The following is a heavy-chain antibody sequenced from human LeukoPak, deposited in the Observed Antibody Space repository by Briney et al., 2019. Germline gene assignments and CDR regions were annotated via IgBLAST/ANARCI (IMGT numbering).Heavy chain of an antibody. CDR1: GGSISSYY. CDR3: ARHDYNTGSGSYILDY. J-gene: IGHJ4*02. CDR2: IYYSGST. Sequence: KPSETLSLTCTVSGGSISSYYWSWIRQPPGKGLEWIGYIYYSGSTNYNPSLKSRVTISVDTSKNQFSLKLSSVTAADTAVYYCARHDYNTGSGSYILDYWGQGTLVTVSS. D-gene: IGHD3-10*01. V-gene: IGHV4-59*08.